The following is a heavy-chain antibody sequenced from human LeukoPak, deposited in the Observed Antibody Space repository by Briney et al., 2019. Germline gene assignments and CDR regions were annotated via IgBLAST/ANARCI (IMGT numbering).Heavy chain of an antibody. CDR3: ARAGWIITSGIDY. CDR1: GYSISRGYY. V-gene: IGHV4-38-2*01. CDR2: IYHIGST. D-gene: IGHD3-10*01. J-gene: IGHJ4*02. Sequence: SETLSLTCGVSGYSISRGYYWAWIRQPPGKGLGWIGTIYHIGSTYCTPSLGSRVTISVDTSKNEFSLNLKSVTAADTAVYYCARAGWIITSGIDYWGQGALVTVSS.